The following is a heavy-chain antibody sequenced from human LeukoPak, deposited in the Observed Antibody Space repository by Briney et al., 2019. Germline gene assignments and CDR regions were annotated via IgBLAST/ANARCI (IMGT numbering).Heavy chain of an antibody. CDR2: IYHSGST. Sequence: TSETLSLTCAVYGGSFSGYYWSWIRQPPGKGLEWIGSIYHSGSTYYNPSLKSRVTISVDTSKNQFSLKLSSVTAADTAVYYCASLRDYYDSSALNWFDPWGQGTLVTVSS. V-gene: IGHV4-34*01. J-gene: IGHJ5*02. CDR1: GGSFSGYY. CDR3: ASLRDYYDSSALNWFDP. D-gene: IGHD3-22*01.